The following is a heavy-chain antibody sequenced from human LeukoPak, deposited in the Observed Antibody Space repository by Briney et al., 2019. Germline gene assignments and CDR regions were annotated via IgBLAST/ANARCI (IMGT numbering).Heavy chain of an antibody. Sequence: PGGSLRLSCAASGFTFSSYAMSWVRQAPGKGLEWVSGISWNSGSIGYADSVKGRFTISRDNAKNSLYLQMNSLRAEDTALYYCAKDISHGGSGSYKYFDYWGQGTLVTVSS. D-gene: IGHD3-10*01. J-gene: IGHJ4*02. V-gene: IGHV3-9*01. CDR3: AKDISHGGSGSYKYFDY. CDR1: GFTFSSYA. CDR2: ISWNSGSI.